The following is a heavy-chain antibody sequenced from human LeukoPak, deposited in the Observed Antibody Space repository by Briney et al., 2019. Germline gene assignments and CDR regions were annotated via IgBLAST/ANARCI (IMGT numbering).Heavy chain of an antibody. J-gene: IGHJ4*02. CDR3: AKDKVGATTSGVFDY. Sequence: GGSLRLSCAASGFTFSSYGMHWVRQAPGKGLEWEAVISYDGSNKYYADSVKGRFTISRDNSKNTLYLQMNSLRAEDTAVYYCAKDKVGATTSGVFDYWGQGTLVTVSS. CDR1: GFTFSSYG. CDR2: ISYDGSNK. V-gene: IGHV3-30*18. D-gene: IGHD1-26*01.